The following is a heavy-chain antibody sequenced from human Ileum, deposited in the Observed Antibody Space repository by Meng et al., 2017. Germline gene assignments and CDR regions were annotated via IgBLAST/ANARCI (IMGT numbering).Heavy chain of an antibody. CDR3: ARHGGYYQDF. J-gene: IGHJ4*02. V-gene: IGHV4-4*02. Sequence: VQWQGSGPGLVKPSETLSLTCSVSGASVSANSYWSWVRQPPGKGLAWIGQIDQSGNSYYSPSLKSRVTMSIDKSKNQFSLRLTSVTAADTAVYYCARHGGYYQDFWGQGTLVTVSS. CDR2: IDQSGNS. D-gene: IGHD4/OR15-4a*01. CDR1: GASVSANSY.